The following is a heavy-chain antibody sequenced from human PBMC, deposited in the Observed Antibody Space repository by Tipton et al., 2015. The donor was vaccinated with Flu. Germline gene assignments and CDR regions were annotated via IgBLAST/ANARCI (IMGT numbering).Heavy chain of an antibody. CDR2: IYNGVYT. J-gene: IGHJ4*02. V-gene: IGHV4-59*01. CDR3: ARDPSLGMPVYLDS. D-gene: IGHD1-14*01. Sequence: TLSLTCIVSNGSLSSYYWVWIRQSPGKGLEWIGYIYNGVYTKYQRSLKSRVTISADTSKNQFPLRLTSVTAADTAIYFCARDPSLGMPVYLDSWGLGTLVSVSS. CDR1: NGSLSSYY.